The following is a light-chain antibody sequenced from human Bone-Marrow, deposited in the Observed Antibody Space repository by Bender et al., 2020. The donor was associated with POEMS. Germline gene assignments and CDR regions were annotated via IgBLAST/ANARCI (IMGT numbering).Light chain of an antibody. CDR2: EVS. CDR1: SSDVGAYNY. J-gene: IGLJ3*02. Sequence: QSALTQRASVSGSPGQSITISCTGTSSDVGAYNYVSWYQQHPGKAPKLMIYEVSKRPSGVPDRFSGSKSGNTASLTVSGLQAEDEADYYCTSYGGSDNWVFGGGTKLTVL. CDR3: TSYGGSDNWV. V-gene: IGLV2-8*01.